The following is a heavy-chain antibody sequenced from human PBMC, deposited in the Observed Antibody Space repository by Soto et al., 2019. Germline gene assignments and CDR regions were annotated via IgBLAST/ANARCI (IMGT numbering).Heavy chain of an antibody. CDR1: GFPFDNYT. Sequence: GGSLRLSCAASGFPFDNYTMHWVRKEPGKGLEWVSLISWDGGSTYYADSVKGRFTISRDNSKNSLYLQMNSLRTEDTALYYSAKGGSGYDLFYYGMDVWGQGTTVTVSS. D-gene: IGHD5-12*01. J-gene: IGHJ6*02. CDR2: ISWDGGST. CDR3: AKGGSGYDLFYYGMDV. V-gene: IGHV3-43*01.